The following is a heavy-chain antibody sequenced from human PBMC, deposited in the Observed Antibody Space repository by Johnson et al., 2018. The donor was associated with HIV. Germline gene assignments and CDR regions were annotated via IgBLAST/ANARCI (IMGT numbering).Heavy chain of an antibody. Sequence: VQLVESGGGLVQPGGSLRLSCAASGFTVSSNYMSWVRQAPGKGLEWVSVIYSGGSTYYADSVKGRFTISRYNSKNTLYLQMNSLRAEDTAVYYCARDLSEGELGHAFDIWGQGTMVTVSS. CDR3: ARDLSEGELGHAFDI. J-gene: IGHJ3*02. D-gene: IGHD1-26*01. CDR2: IYSGGST. V-gene: IGHV3-66*01. CDR1: GFTVSSNY.